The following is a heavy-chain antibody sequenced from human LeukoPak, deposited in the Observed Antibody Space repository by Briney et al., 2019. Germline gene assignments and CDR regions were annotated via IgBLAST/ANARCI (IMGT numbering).Heavy chain of an antibody. V-gene: IGHV3-7*01. D-gene: IGHD5-18*01. Sequence: GGSLRLSCAASGFTFSSYWMSWVRQAPGKGLEWVANIKQDGSEKYYVDSVKGRFTISRDNAKNSLYLQMNSLRAEDTAVYYCAWRMYSYGYVRYYYYYMDVWGKGTTVTVSS. CDR1: GFTFSSYW. J-gene: IGHJ6*03. CDR2: IKQDGSEK. CDR3: AWRMYSYGYVRYYYYYMDV.